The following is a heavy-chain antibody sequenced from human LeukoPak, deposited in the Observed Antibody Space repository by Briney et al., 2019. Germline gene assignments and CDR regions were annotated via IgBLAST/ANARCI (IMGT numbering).Heavy chain of an antibody. CDR3: ARDLDYYDSSGSHRRRNYFDH. Sequence: GGSLRLSCAASGFTVSSSYMSWVRQAPGKGLEWVSIIHSDGSTYYADSVKGRFTISRDTSKNTLYLQMNSLRGEDTAMYYCARDLDYYDSSGSHRRRNYFDHWGQGTLVTVSS. D-gene: IGHD3-22*01. CDR2: IHSDGST. CDR1: GFTVSSSY. J-gene: IGHJ4*02. V-gene: IGHV3-53*01.